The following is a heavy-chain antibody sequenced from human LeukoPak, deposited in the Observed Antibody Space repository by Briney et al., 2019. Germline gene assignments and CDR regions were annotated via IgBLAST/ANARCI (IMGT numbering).Heavy chain of an antibody. CDR2: IYYSGST. CDR1: GGSISSYY. Sequence: SETLSLTCTVSGGSISSYYWSWIRQPPGEGLEWIGYIYYSGSTNYNPSLKSRVTISVDTSKNQFSLKLSSVTAADTAVYYCARDSYGSGDNWFDPWGQGTLVTVSS. D-gene: IGHD3-10*01. CDR3: ARDSYGSGDNWFDP. J-gene: IGHJ5*02. V-gene: IGHV4-59*01.